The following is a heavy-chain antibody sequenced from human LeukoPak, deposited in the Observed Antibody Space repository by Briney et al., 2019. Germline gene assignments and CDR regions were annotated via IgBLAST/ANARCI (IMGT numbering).Heavy chain of an antibody. V-gene: IGHV4-39*07. CDR2: INHSGST. D-gene: IGHD4-17*01. CDR3: AIGGFDYGYYASPTQDGMDV. J-gene: IGHJ6*02. Sequence: SETLSLTCTVSGGSISSGGYYWSWIRQPPGKGLEWIGEINHSGSTNYNPSLKSRVTISVDTSKNQFSLKLSSVTAADTAVYYCAIGGFDYGYYASPTQDGMDVWGQGTTVTVSS. CDR1: GGSISSGGYY.